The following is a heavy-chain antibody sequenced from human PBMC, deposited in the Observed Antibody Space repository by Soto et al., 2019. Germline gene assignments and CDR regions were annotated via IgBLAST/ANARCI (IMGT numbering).Heavy chain of an antibody. CDR2: ISYDGSNK. D-gene: IGHD5-12*01. J-gene: IGHJ4*02. Sequence: GGSLRLSCAASGFTFSSYGMHWVRQAPGKGLEWVAVISYDGSNKYYADSVKGRFTISRDNSKNTLYLQMNSLRAEDTAVYYCAKKSNLMGGYDYYFDYWGQGTLVTVSS. CDR3: AKKSNLMGGYDYYFDY. V-gene: IGHV3-30*18. CDR1: GFTFSSYG.